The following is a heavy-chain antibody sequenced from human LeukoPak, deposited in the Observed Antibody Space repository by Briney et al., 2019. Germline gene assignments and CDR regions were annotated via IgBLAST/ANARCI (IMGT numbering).Heavy chain of an antibody. V-gene: IGHV3-53*05. CDR3: ARDRAGTQSWVEFDL. Sequence: GGSLRLTCAASGFIVSGTYMDWVRQAPGKGLEWVSVIYAGGGRGYADSVKARFPVSRDNYKNMVYLQMNSLRTEDSAVYYCARDRAGTQSWVEFDLWGQGTLVTVSS. CDR2: IYAGGGR. J-gene: IGHJ5*02. CDR1: GFIVSGTY. D-gene: IGHD3-10*01.